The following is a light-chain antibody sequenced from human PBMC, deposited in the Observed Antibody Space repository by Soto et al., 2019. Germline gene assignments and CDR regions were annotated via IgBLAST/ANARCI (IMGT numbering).Light chain of an antibody. Sequence: ERSTRSSRASQSVSSSHLAWYQQKPGQAPRLLIYGGSSRATGIPDRFSGSGSGTDFTLVFGIGMPAEPAFYYWKHPAHSLGTFAQGTKVEI. CDR1: QSVSSSH. CDR3: KHPAHSLGT. V-gene: IGKV3-20*01. J-gene: IGKJ1*01. CDR2: GGS.